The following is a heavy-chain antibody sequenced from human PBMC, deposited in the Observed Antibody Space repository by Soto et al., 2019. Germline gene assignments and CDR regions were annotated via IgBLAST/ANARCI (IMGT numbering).Heavy chain of an antibody. Sequence: SVKVSCKASGGTFSSYTISWVRQAPGQGLEWMGRIIPILGIANYAQKFQGRVTITADKSTSTAYMELSSLRSEDTAVYYCARCSGGSGRKGSFDYSGQGTLVTVSS. CDR3: ARCSGGSGRKGSFDY. J-gene: IGHJ4*02. CDR1: GGTFSSYT. V-gene: IGHV1-69*02. D-gene: IGHD2-15*01. CDR2: IIPILGIA.